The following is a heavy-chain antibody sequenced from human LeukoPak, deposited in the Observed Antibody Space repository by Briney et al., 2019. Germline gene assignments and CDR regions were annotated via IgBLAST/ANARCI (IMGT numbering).Heavy chain of an antibody. CDR2: ICGSGGST. Sequence: GGSLRLSCAASGFTFSGYAMTWVRQAPGKGLEWVSGICGSGGSTYYAASVKGRFTISRDNSKNTLYLQMNSLSAEDTAVYYCAKSTTGSSGYYAVDYWGQGTLVTVSA. D-gene: IGHD3-22*01. CDR1: GFTFSGYA. V-gene: IGHV3-23*01. CDR3: AKSTTGSSGYYAVDY. J-gene: IGHJ4*02.